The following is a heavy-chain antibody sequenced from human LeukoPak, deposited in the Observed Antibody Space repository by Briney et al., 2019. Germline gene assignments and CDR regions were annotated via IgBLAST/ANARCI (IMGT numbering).Heavy chain of an antibody. V-gene: IGHV3-53*01. Sequence: PGGSLRLSCAASGLPVSSNYVSWVRQAPGKGLERVSVIYSGGSTYYADSVKGRFPISRDNSKNTLYLQMNSLRAEDTGVYYCAGIIWQQLISDYWGQGTLVTVSS. D-gene: IGHD6-13*01. J-gene: IGHJ4*02. CDR3: AGIIWQQLISDY. CDR1: GLPVSSNY. CDR2: IYSGGST.